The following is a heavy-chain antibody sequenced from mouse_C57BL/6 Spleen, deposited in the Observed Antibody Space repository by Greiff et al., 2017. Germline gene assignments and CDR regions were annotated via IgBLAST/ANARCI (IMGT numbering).Heavy chain of an antibody. CDR3: ARGDGYYDYAMDY. J-gene: IGHJ4*01. Sequence: QVQLQQSGPGLVQPSQSLSITCTVSGFSLTSYGVHWVRQSPGKGLEWLGMIWSGGSKDYNAAFISRLSISKDNSKSQVFFKMNSLQADDTAIYYCARGDGYYDYAMDYWGQGTSVTVSS. CDR2: IWSGGSK. D-gene: IGHD2-3*01. V-gene: IGHV2-2*01. CDR1: GFSLTSYG.